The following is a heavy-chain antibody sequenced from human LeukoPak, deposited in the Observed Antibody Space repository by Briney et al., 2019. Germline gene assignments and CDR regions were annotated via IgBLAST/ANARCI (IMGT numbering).Heavy chain of an antibody. CDR3: ARQQWLEQDAFDI. D-gene: IGHD6-19*01. J-gene: IGHJ3*02. Sequence: SETLSLTCTVSGGSISSSSYYWGWIRQPPGKGLEWIGSIYYSGSTNYNPSLKSRVTISVDTSKNQFSLKLSSVTAADTAVYYCARQQWLEQDAFDIWGQGTMVTVST. V-gene: IGHV4-39*01. CDR2: IYYSGST. CDR1: GGSISSSSYY.